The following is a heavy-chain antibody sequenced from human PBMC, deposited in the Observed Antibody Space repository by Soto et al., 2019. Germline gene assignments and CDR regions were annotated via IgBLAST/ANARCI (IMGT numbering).Heavy chain of an antibody. Sequence: PGESLKISCKGSGYSFTSYWIGWVRQMPGKGLEWMGIIYPGDSDTRYSPSFQGQVTISADKSISTAYLQWSSLKASDTAMYYCARFLKTWSSIAARDVFDYWGQGTLVSVSS. J-gene: IGHJ4*02. D-gene: IGHD6-6*01. CDR3: ARFLKTWSSIAARDVFDY. CDR1: GYSFTSYW. CDR2: IYPGDSDT. V-gene: IGHV5-51*01.